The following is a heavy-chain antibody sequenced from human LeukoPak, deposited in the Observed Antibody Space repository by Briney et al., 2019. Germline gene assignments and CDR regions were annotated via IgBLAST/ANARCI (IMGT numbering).Heavy chain of an antibody. D-gene: IGHD6-19*01. V-gene: IGHV3-9*01. J-gene: IGHJ5*01. Sequence: GRFLRLSCAASGFTFDDYGMHWVRQPPGKGLEWVSGISWNSGNIGYADSVKGRFTISRDNAKNSLYLQMDILKPEDTAFYYCAKVDGYNSGWYDSWGQGTLVTVSS. CDR3: AKVDGYNSGWYDS. CDR2: ISWNSGNI. CDR1: GFTFDDYG.